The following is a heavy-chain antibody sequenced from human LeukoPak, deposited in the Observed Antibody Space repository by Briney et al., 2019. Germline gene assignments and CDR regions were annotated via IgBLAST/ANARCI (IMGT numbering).Heavy chain of an antibody. V-gene: IGHV4-59*12. D-gene: IGHD4/OR15-4a*01. CDR3: ARSTMVNTATGRFGP. CDR1: GDSISSYY. CDR2: IYNSGST. J-gene: IGHJ5*02. Sequence: PSETLSLTCTVSGDSISSYYWSWIRQPPGKGLEWIGYIYNSGSTNYNPSLKSRVTMSVDTFKNHMSLKLSSVTAADTAMYYCARSTMVNTATGRFGPWGQGTLVTVSS.